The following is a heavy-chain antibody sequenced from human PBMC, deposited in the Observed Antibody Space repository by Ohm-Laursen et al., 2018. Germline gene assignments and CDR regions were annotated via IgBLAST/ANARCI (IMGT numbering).Heavy chain of an antibody. D-gene: IGHD4-17*01. CDR1: GFTFSNYE. CDR3: ASSQYGDYNSYWYFDL. J-gene: IGHJ2*01. CDR2: ISSSGSTM. V-gene: IGHV3-48*03. Sequence: GSLRLSCAASGFTFSNYEMNWVRQAPGKGLEWISYISSSGSTMFYADSVKGRFTISRDNAKTSLYLQMNSLRAEDTAVYYCASSQYGDYNSYWYFDLWGRGTLVTVSS.